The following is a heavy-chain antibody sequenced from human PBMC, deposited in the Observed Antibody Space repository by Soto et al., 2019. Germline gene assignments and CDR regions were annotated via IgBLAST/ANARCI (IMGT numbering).Heavy chain of an antibody. CDR3: ARGGDYDILTGYHRRPYYYCGMDV. D-gene: IGHD3-9*01. V-gene: IGHV1-3*01. Sequence: QVQLVQSGAEVKKPGASVKVSCKASGYTFTSYAMHWVRQAPGQRLEWMGWINAGNGNTKYSQTFQGRVTITRDTSASTAYMDLSSLRSEDTAVYYCARGGDYDILTGYHRRPYYYCGMDVWGQGTTVTVSS. CDR1: GYTFTSYA. J-gene: IGHJ6*02. CDR2: INAGNGNT.